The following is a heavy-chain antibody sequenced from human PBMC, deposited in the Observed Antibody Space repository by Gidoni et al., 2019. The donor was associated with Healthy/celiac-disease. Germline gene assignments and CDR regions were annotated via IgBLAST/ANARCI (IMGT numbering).Heavy chain of an antibody. D-gene: IGHD3-22*01. Sequence: EVQLVESGGGLVQPGGSLQLTCAASGCSLSSYSLIWVRHAPGKWLEWFLYIIFSSSTIYYADSVKGRFTISRDNAKNSLYLQMNSLRDEDTAVYYCARGDVGYYDSSGYYYNYWGQGTLVTVSS. V-gene: IGHV3-48*02. CDR3: ARGDVGYYDSSGYYYNY. CDR2: IIFSSSTI. J-gene: IGHJ4*02. CDR1: GCSLSSYS.